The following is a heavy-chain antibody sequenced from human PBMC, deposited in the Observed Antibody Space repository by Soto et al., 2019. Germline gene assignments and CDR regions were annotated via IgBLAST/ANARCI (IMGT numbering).Heavy chain of an antibody. CDR1: AGSISSGGYY. CDR2: IYYSGRT. CDR3: ARDYRGADGSESIFDY. Sequence: SETLSLICTVSAGSISSGGYYWSWIRQHPGRGLEWIGYIYYSGRTYYSPSLKSRVTISVDTSKNQFSLKLSSVTAAATAVYYCARDYRGADGSESIFDYWGQGTLVTVSS. D-gene: IGHD3-10*01. J-gene: IGHJ4*02. V-gene: IGHV4-31*03.